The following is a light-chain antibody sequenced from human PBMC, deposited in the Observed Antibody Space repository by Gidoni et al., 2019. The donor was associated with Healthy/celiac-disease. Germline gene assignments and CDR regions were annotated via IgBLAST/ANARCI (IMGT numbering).Light chain of an antibody. CDR3: QQYGSSPIT. J-gene: IGKJ5*01. CDR1: QSVSSSY. CDR2: GAS. V-gene: IGKV3-20*01. Sequence: EIVLTQSPGTLSLSPGERATLSCRASQSVSSSYLAWYQQKPGQAPRLLIYGASSRATGIPDRFSGSGSGTDFTLTISRLEPEDFAFYYCQQYGSSPITFXXXTRLEIK.